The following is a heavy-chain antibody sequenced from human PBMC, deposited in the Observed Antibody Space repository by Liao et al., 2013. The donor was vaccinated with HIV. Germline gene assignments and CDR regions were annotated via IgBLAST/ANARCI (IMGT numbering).Heavy chain of an antibody. J-gene: IGHJ3*01. CDR1: GGSISNHY. CDR2: IYGSGDT. V-gene: IGHV4-4*07. Sequence: QVQLRESGPGLVKPSETLSLTCSVSGGSISNHYWNWVRQPAGKGLEWIGRIYGSGDTNYNPSLKSRITMSVDTSKNQFSLKLSSVTAADTAVYYCAARIAIFGVVIPHALDVWGQGTLVTVSS. CDR3: AARIAIFGVVIPHALDV. D-gene: IGHD3-3*02.